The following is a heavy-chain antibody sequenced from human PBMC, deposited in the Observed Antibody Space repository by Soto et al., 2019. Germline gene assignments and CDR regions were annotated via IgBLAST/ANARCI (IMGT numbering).Heavy chain of an antibody. J-gene: IGHJ4*02. D-gene: IGHD2-8*02. Sequence: SETLSLTCTVSGGSISNFYWSWIRQPPGKRLEWIGYVYYSGTTNYNPSLKSRVTISADTSKNQLSLELSSVTAADTAVYYCARHGTGGLNDDWGQGTLVTVSS. V-gene: IGHV4-59*08. CDR2: VYYSGTT. CDR3: ARHGTGGLNDD. CDR1: GGSISNFY.